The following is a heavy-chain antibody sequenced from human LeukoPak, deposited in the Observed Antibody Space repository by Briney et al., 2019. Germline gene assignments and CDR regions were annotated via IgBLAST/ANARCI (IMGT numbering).Heavy chain of an antibody. V-gene: IGHV1-69*01. Sequence: GASVKVSCKASGGTFSSYAISWVRQAPGQGLEWMGGIIPIFGTANYAQKFQGRVTITADESTSTAYMELSSLRSEDTAVYYCARDKDIVVVPAAFDAFDIWGQGTMVTVSS. CDR3: ARDKDIVVVPAAFDAFDI. CDR2: IIPIFGTA. J-gene: IGHJ3*02. CDR1: GGTFSSYA. D-gene: IGHD2-2*01.